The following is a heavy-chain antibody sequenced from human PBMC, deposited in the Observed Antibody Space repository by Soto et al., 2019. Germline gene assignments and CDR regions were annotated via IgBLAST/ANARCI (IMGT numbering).Heavy chain of an antibody. Sequence: GGSLRLSCAASGFTFSDYYMSWVRQAPGKGLEWISYISSSGSTIYYADSVKGRFTISRDNAKNSLYLQMNSLRVEDTAVYYCARDEFRYCSSPSCYTLDYWGQGTLVTVSS. D-gene: IGHD2-2*02. CDR2: ISSSGSTI. CDR1: GFTFSDYY. J-gene: IGHJ4*02. CDR3: ARDEFRYCSSPSCYTLDY. V-gene: IGHV3-11*01.